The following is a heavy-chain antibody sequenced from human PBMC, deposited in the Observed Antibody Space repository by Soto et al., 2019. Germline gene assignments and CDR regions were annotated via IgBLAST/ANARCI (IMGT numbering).Heavy chain of an antibody. V-gene: IGHV4-34*01. CDR3: ARVSYSGGDSYGYYYYGMDV. Sequence: NPSETLSLTCAVYGGSFSGYYWSWIRQPPGKGLEWIGEINHSGSTNYNPSLKSRVTISVDTSKNQFSLKLSSVTAADTAVYYCARVSYSGGDSYGYYYYGMDVWGQGITVTVSS. CDR2: INHSGST. CDR1: GGSFSGYY. D-gene: IGHD5-18*01. J-gene: IGHJ6*02.